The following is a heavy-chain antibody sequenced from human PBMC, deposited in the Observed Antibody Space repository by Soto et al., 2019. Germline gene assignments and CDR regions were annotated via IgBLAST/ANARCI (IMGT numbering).Heavy chain of an antibody. CDR1: GGSISSGGYY. CDR3: AGLQSMRLSGLDP. CDR2: IYYSGST. J-gene: IGHJ5*02. D-gene: IGHD3-16*02. V-gene: IGHV4-30-4*01. Sequence: SETLSLTCAVSGGSISSGGYYWWWIRQPPGKGLEWIGYIYYSGSTYYTPSLKSRVTISVDTSKNQFSLKLSSVTAAATAVYYCAGLQSMRLSGLDPWGQGTLVTVSS.